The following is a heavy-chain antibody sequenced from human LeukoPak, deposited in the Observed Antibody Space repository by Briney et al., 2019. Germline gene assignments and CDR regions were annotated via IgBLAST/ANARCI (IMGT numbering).Heavy chain of an antibody. CDR3: AITGEGLPVDY. V-gene: IGHV3-23*01. CDR1: GFTFSSYA. CDR2: ISGSGGST. D-gene: IGHD1-26*01. Sequence: GGSLRLSCAASGFTFSSYAMSWVRQAPGKGLEWVSAISGSGGSTYYADSVKGRFAISRDNSKNTLYLQMNSLRAEDTAVYYCAITGEGLPVDYWGQGTLVTVSS. J-gene: IGHJ4*02.